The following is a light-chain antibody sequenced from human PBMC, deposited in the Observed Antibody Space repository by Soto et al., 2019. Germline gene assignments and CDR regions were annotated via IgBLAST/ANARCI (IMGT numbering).Light chain of an antibody. CDR3: QQYGSSPWT. Sequence: EIVLTQAPGTLSLSPGERATLSCRASQSVSSSYLVWHQQKPSQAPRLLIYAASRRATGIPDRFSGSGSGTDFTLTISRLEPEDFAVYYCQQYGSSPWTFGQGTKVDI. CDR1: QSVSSSY. J-gene: IGKJ1*01. CDR2: AAS. V-gene: IGKV3-20*01.